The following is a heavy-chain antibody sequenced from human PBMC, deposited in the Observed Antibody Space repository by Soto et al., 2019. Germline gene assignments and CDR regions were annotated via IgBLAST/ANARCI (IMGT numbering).Heavy chain of an antibody. Sequence: EASVKVSCKASGGTFSSYSISWVRQAPGQGLEWMGGIIPIFGTANYAQKFQGRVTITADESTSTAYMELSSLRSEDTAVYYCARESKLRFLEWFPGHFDYWGQGTLVTVSS. CDR3: ARESKLRFLEWFPGHFDY. CDR1: GGTFSSYS. D-gene: IGHD3-3*01. V-gene: IGHV1-69*13. J-gene: IGHJ4*02. CDR2: IIPIFGTA.